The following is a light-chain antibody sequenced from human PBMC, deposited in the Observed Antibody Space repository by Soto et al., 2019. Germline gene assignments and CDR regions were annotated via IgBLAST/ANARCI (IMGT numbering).Light chain of an antibody. CDR1: QGISSY. J-gene: IGKJ3*01. CDR3: QQYYSYPA. Sequence: AIRMTQSPSSLSASTGDRVTITCRASQGISSYLAWYQQKPGKAPKLLIYAASTLQSGVPSRFSGSGSGTDFTLTICCLHCEDFATYYCQQYYSYPAFCPGAKVDMK. CDR2: AAS. V-gene: IGKV1-8*01.